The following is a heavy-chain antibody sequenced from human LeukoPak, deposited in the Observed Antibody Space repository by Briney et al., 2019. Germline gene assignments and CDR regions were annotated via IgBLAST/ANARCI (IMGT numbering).Heavy chain of an antibody. Sequence: SETLSLTCAVYGGSFSGYYWSWIRQPPGKGLEWIGEINHSGSTNYNPSLKSRVTISVDTSKNQFSLKLSSVTAADTAVYYCARVFRRLLWFGEPNWFDPWGQGTLVTVSS. CDR1: GGSFSGYY. CDR3: ARVFRRLLWFGEPNWFDP. J-gene: IGHJ5*02. V-gene: IGHV4-34*01. D-gene: IGHD3-10*01. CDR2: INHSGST.